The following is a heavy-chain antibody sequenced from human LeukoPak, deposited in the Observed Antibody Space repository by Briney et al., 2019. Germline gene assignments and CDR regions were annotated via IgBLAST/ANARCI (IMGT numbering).Heavy chain of an antibody. CDR1: GYTFNSYY. J-gene: IGHJ3*02. D-gene: IGHD5/OR15-5a*01. V-gene: IGHV1-46*02. CDR2: INPSGGST. Sequence: GASVKVSCKASGYTFNSYYMHWVRQARGQGLEWMGIINPSGGSTSYAQKFQGRVTMTRDTSTSTVYMELSSLRSEDTAVYYCARALPTLSDAFDIWGQGTMVTVSS. CDR3: ARALPTLSDAFDI.